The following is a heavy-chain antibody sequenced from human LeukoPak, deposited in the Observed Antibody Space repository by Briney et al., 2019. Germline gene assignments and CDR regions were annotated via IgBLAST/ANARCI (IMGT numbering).Heavy chain of an antibody. V-gene: IGHV3-23*01. CDR1: GFTFSSYA. CDR2: ISGSGGSI. J-gene: IGHJ4*02. CDR3: ARTPTYYDYVWGTYYFDY. D-gene: IGHD3-16*01. Sequence: GGSLRLSCAASGFTFSSYAMSWVRQAPGKGLEWVSAISGSGGSIYYADSVKGRFTISRDNSKNTLYLQMNSLRAEDTAVYYCARTPTYYDYVWGTYYFDYWGQGTLVTVSS.